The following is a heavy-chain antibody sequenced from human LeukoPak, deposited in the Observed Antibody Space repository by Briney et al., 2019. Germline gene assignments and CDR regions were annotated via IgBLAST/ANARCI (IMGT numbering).Heavy chain of an antibody. V-gene: IGHV4-34*01. J-gene: IGHJ4*02. D-gene: IGHD6-6*01. CDR3: ASALYSSSANFDY. CDR1: GGSFSGYY. Sequence: SETLSLTCAVYGGSFSGYYWSWIRQPPGKGLEWIGEINHSGSTNYNPSLKSRVTISVDTSKNQFSLKLSSVTAADTAVYYCASALYSSSANFDYWGQGTLVTASS. CDR2: INHSGST.